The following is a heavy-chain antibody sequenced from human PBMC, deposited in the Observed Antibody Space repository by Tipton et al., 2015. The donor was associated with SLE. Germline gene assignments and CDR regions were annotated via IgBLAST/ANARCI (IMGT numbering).Heavy chain of an antibody. CDR2: IYSRGTT. V-gene: IGHV4-30-4*01. CDR3: ARDPSSTWDVFDI. Sequence: TLSLTCTVSGDSISSGDYFWSWIRQPPGKGLEWIGYIYSRGTTYYNPSLKSRVSISVDTSKNQFSLRLSSVTAADTAVYYCARDPSSTWDVFDIWGQGTMVTVSS. CDR1: GDSISSGDYF. J-gene: IGHJ3*02. D-gene: IGHD6-13*01.